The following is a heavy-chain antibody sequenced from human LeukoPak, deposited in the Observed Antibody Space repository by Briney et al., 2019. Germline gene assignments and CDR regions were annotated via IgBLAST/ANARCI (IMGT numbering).Heavy chain of an antibody. V-gene: IGHV4-30-4*01. Sequence: SETLSLTCTVSGGSISSGDYYWSWNRQPPGKGLEWIGYIYYSGSTYYNPSLKSRVTISVDTSKNQFSLKLSSVTAADTAVYYCARAPKAEYSSSSNNWFDPWGQGTLVTVSS. D-gene: IGHD6-6*01. J-gene: IGHJ5*02. CDR1: GGSISSGDYY. CDR3: ARAPKAEYSSSSNNWFDP. CDR2: IYYSGST.